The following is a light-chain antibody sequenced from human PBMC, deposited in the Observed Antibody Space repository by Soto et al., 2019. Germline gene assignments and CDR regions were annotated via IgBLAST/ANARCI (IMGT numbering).Light chain of an antibody. V-gene: IGLV4-60*02. J-gene: IGLJ1*01. CDR1: SGHSSYN. Sequence: QLVLTQSSSASASLGSSVKLTCTLSSGHSSYNIAWHQQQPGKAPRYLMKVEGSGSYDKGSGVPDRFSGSSSGADRYLTISNLQFEDEADYYCETWDSNTRVYGTGTKLTVL. CDR2: VEGSGSY. CDR3: ETWDSNTRV.